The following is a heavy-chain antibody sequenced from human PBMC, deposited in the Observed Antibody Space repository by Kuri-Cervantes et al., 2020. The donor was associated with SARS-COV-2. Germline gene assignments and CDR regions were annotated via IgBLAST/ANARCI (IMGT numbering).Heavy chain of an antibody. Sequence: SETLSLTCTVSGDSISGGDYNRSWIRQAPGKGLEWIGNIYYSGITHYASSLKSRVTMSIDTSKNEFSLELRSVTAADTAVYFCARGGVYFGSTTFFNYPDYWGQGTLVTVSS. CDR3: ARGGVYFGSTTFFNYPDY. V-gene: IGHV4-30-4*01. J-gene: IGHJ4*02. CDR1: GDSISGGDYN. CDR2: IYYSGIT. D-gene: IGHD3-10*01.